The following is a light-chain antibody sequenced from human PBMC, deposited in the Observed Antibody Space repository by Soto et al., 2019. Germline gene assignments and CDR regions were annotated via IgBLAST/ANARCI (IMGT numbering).Light chain of an antibody. CDR2: GVS. V-gene: IGLV2-14*01. Sequence: QSALTQPASVSGSPGQSITISCTGTSSDVGRFNYVSWYQQFSGKAPKVMIYGVSNRPSGVSNRFSGSKSGNTASLTISGLRAEDEADYYCTSYTSSSTYVFGTGTKLTVL. CDR3: TSYTSSSTYV. CDR1: SSDVGRFNY. J-gene: IGLJ1*01.